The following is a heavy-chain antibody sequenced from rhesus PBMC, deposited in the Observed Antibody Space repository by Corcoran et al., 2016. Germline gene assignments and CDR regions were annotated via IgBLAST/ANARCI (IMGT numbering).Heavy chain of an antibody. V-gene: IGHV4-169*02. D-gene: IGHD6-25*01. CDR1: GGSISSSY. Sequence: QVQLQESGPGLVKPSETLSVTCAVSGGSISSSYWSWIRQAPGKGLEWIGSFYGSGSSTNYNPSLKSRVTLSVDPSKNQLSLTLSSVTAADTAVYYCASGYSGSSWGQGVLVTVSS. CDR2: FYGSGSST. CDR3: ASGYSGSS. J-gene: IGHJ4*01.